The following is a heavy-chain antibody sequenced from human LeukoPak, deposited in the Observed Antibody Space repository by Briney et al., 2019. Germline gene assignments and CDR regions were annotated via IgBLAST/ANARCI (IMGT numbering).Heavy chain of an antibody. J-gene: IGHJ2*01. CDR3: ARYTVAAAHINLRRTNWYFDL. CDR1: GYSIRSGDY. D-gene: IGHD6-13*01. CDR2: IYHSGST. Sequence: SETLSLTCTVSGYSIRSGDYWGWIRQPPGKGLEWIGSIYHSGSTYYNPSLKSRVTISVDTSKNQFSLKLSSVTAADTAVYYCARYTVAAAHINLRRTNWYFDLWGRGTLVTVSS. V-gene: IGHV4-38-2*02.